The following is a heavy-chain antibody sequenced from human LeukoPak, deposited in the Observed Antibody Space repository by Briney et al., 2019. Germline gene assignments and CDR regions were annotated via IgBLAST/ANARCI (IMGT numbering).Heavy chain of an antibody. CDR1: GYTFTGYY. D-gene: IGHD6-19*01. CDR2: INPNSGGT. J-gene: IGHJ4*02. V-gene: IGHV1-2*02. CDR3: ARGKSIAVAAYRPLDY. Sequence: ASVKVSCKASGYTFTGYYMHWVRQAPGQGLEWMGWINPNSGGTNYAQKFQGRVTMTRDTYISTAYMELSRLRSDDTAVYYCARGKSIAVAAYRPLDYWGQGTLVTVSS.